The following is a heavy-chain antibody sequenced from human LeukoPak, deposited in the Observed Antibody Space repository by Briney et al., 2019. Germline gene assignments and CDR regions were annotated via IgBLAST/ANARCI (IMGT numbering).Heavy chain of an antibody. D-gene: IGHD6-19*01. V-gene: IGHV1-46*01. CDR1: GYTFTSYY. J-gene: IGHJ4*02. CDR3: ARSLTIAVVSVLLY. Sequence: ASVKVSCKASGYTFTSYYLHWVRQAPGQGLEWMGMINPSGGSTTCAQKFQGRVTMTRDTSTSTVYMELSSLRSEDTAVYYCARSLTIAVVSVLLYWGQGTLVTVSS. CDR2: INPSGGST.